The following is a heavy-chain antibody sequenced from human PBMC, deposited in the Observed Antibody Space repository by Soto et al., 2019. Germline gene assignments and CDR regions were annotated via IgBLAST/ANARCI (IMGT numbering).Heavy chain of an antibody. J-gene: IGHJ6*02. Sequence: PGGSLRLSCAASGFTFSSYSVNWVRQAPGKGLQWIPYFSSSSGTMYYADSVKGRFTISRDNAKNSLYLQMDSLRDEDTAVYYCARDKPYTGSPYYYYGRDGWGQGTTVTVSS. CDR2: FSSSSGTM. V-gene: IGHV3-48*02. CDR3: ARDKPYTGSPYYYYGRDG. D-gene: IGHD6-6*01. CDR1: GFTFSSYS.